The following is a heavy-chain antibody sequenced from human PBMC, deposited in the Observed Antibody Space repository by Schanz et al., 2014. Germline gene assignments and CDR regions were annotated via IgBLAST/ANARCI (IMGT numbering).Heavy chain of an antibody. CDR1: GFSFSDYS. D-gene: IGHD6-6*01. Sequence: VQLVESGGGLVQSGGSLRLSCAASGFSFSDYSMNWVRQAPGKGLEWVALIRDDGSKKFYADSVRGRFTISRDNSKNTLYLQMNSLRAEDTAVYYCARLATSKSRLGDAVDIWGQGTMVTVSS. V-gene: IGHV3-30*02. CDR3: ARLATSKSRLGDAVDI. CDR2: IRDDGSKK. J-gene: IGHJ3*02.